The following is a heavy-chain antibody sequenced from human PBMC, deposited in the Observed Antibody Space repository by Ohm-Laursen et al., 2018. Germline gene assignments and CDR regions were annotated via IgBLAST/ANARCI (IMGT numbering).Heavy chain of an antibody. CDR3: ARVRAVAGYYGMDA. Sequence: SQTLSLTCAVYGGSFSGYDWSWIRQPPGKGLEWIGSIFHSGTTYYNPSLQSRVTMSVDTSKNQISLTLTSVAAADTAVYYCARVRAVAGYYGMDAWGQGTTATVSS. D-gene: IGHD6-19*01. CDR1: GGSFSGYD. J-gene: IGHJ6*02. CDR2: IFHSGTT. V-gene: IGHV4-34*10.